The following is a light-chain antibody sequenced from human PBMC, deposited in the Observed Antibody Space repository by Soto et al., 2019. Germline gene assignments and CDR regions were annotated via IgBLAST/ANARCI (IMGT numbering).Light chain of an antibody. V-gene: IGKV3-15*01. J-gene: IGKJ1*01. CDR2: GAS. Sequence: EIVMTQSTATLSVSPGERATLSCRASQSVSTNFAGYQQKPGLSPRILIYGASTRATGIPARFSGSGFGTEFTHTISRLQSEDVAVYYCQHYNNCPPWTCGQGTNAEIK. CDR3: QHYNNCPPWT. CDR1: QSVSTN.